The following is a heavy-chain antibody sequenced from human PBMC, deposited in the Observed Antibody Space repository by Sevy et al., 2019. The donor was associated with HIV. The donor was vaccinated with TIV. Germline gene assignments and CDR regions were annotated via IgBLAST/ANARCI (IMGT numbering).Heavy chain of an antibody. CDR2: ISASGAST. V-gene: IGHV3-23*01. J-gene: IGHJ4*02. D-gene: IGHD6-13*01. CDR1: GFTFSSYA. CDR3: ARGFSSSWYTLDS. Sequence: GGSLRLSCAASGFTFSSYAMTWVRQAPGKGLEWVSGISASGASTYYADSVKGRFTISRDNSKNTLYLQINSLRAEDTAVYYCARGFSSSWYTLDSWGQGTLVTVSS.